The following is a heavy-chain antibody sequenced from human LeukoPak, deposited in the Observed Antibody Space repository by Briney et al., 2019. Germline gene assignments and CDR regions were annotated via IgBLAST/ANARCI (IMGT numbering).Heavy chain of an antibody. D-gene: IGHD6-19*01. J-gene: IGHJ5*02. CDR3: ARDPLADRYSSGWVP. Sequence: GASVKVSCKASGGTFSSYAISWVRQAPGQGLEWMGRIIPILGIANYAQKFQGRVTITADKPTSTAYMELSSLRSEDTAVYYCARDPLADRYSSGWVPWGQGTLVTVSS. V-gene: IGHV1-69*04. CDR2: IIPILGIA. CDR1: GGTFSSYA.